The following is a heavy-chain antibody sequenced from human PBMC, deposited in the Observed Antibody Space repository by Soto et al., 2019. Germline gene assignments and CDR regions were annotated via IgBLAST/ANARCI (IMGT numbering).Heavy chain of an antibody. J-gene: IGHJ4*02. Sequence: QVQLQESGPGLVKPSETLSLTCTVSGGSISSYYWSWIRQPPGKGLEWIGYIYYSGSTNYNPSLKSRGPVSLDXXKXQXXLKLSSVTAADTAVYYCARGEASYYYDSSGYQFDYWGQGTLVTVSS. V-gene: IGHV4-59*01. CDR1: GGSISSYY. D-gene: IGHD3-22*01. CDR3: ARGEASYYYDSSGYQFDY. CDR2: IYYSGST.